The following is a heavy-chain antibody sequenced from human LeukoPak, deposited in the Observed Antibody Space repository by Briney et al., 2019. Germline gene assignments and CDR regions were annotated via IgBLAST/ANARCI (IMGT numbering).Heavy chain of an antibody. D-gene: IGHD6-19*01. J-gene: IGHJ4*02. Sequence: PGGSLRLSCAASGFTFSDYYMSWIRQAPGKGLEWVSSISSSSSYIYYADSVKGRFTISRDNAKNSLYLQMNSLRAEDTAVYYCARAGIAVAGSDYWGQGTLVTVSS. CDR1: GFTFSDYY. CDR3: ARAGIAVAGSDY. V-gene: IGHV3-11*06. CDR2: ISSSSSYI.